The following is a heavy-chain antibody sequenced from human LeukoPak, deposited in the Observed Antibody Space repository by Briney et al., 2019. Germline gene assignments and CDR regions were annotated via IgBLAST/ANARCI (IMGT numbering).Heavy chain of an antibody. CDR2: ISWNSASI. J-gene: IGHJ4*02. V-gene: IGHV3-9*01. CDR1: GFTFSSYA. Sequence: GGSLRLSCAASGFTFSSYAMSWVRRAPGKGLEWVSGISWNSASIAYGDSVKDRFTISRDNAKNSLYLQMNSLRAEDTALYYCAKGSPNLFDYWGQGTLVTVSS. D-gene: IGHD1-14*01. CDR3: AKGSPNLFDY.